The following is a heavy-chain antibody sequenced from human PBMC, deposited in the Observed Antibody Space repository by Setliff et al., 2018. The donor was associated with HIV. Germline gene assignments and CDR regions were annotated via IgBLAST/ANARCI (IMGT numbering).Heavy chain of an antibody. D-gene: IGHD3-16*02. CDR1: GYTFATYT. Sequence: ASVKVSCKASGYTFATYTINWVRQAPGQRLEWMGWVNAANGYTKYSQKFQGRVTITRDTSANTAYMELSSLRSEDTAVYYCAKDQYDYVWGSYLTCDYWGQGTLVTVSS. V-gene: IGHV1-3*01. J-gene: IGHJ4*02. CDR2: VNAANGYT. CDR3: AKDQYDYVWGSYLTCDY.